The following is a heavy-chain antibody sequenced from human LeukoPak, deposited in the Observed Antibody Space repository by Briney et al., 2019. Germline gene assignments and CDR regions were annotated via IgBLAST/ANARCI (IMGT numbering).Heavy chain of an antibody. CDR1: GFTFSSYG. CDR3: ARTPNYYGSGLPHY. D-gene: IGHD3-10*01. Sequence: PGGSLRLSCAASGFTFSSYGMHWVRPAPGKGLEWVAVIWYDGSNKYYADSVKGRFTISRDNSKNTLYLQMNSLRAEDTAVYYCARTPNYYGSGLPHYWGQGTLVTVSS. CDR2: IWYDGSNK. J-gene: IGHJ4*02. V-gene: IGHV3-33*01.